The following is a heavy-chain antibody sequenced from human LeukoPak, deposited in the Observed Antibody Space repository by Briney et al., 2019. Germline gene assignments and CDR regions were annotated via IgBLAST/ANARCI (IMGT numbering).Heavy chain of an antibody. CDR3: ARKYPDHWFDP. CDR1: GGSIRSSYYY. J-gene: IGHJ5*02. V-gene: IGHV4-30-4*08. CDR2: IFYLGST. D-gene: IGHD6-6*01. Sequence: SETLSLTCTVSGGSIRSSYYYWGWIRQPPGKGLEWVGYIFYLGSTYYNPSLKSRVSISVNTFKNQFSLKLTAVTAADTAVYYCARKYPDHWFDPWGQGTLVTVSS.